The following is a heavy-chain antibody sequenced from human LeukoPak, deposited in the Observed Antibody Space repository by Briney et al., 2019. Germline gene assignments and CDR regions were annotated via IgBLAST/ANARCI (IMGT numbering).Heavy chain of an antibody. J-gene: IGHJ3*02. CDR2: INGGGTA. V-gene: IGHV3-23*01. D-gene: IGHD7-27*01. CDR3: AKHRTVGILGAFDI. Sequence: GGSLRLSCAASGFTFSSYSMSWVRQAPGKGLEWVSAINGGGTAYYADSLKGRFTISRDNSKNTLYLQMSSLRAEDTAVYYCAKHRTVGILGAFDIWGQGTMVTVSS. CDR1: GFTFSSYS.